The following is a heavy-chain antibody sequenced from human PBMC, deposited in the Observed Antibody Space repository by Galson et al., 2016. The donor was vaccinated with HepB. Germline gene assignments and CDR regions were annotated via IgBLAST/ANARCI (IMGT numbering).Heavy chain of an antibody. Sequence: SLRLSCAASTFTFSDYYMSWIRQAPGRGLEWISYIAGSGRPIYYADSVKGRFTISRDNAKNSLYLQMNSLRAEDTAVYYCAKDPWAYSSSLGFDPWGQGTLVTVSS. CDR1: TFTFSDYY. CDR3: AKDPWAYSSSLGFDP. D-gene: IGHD6-13*01. V-gene: IGHV3-11*01. CDR2: IAGSGRPI. J-gene: IGHJ5*02.